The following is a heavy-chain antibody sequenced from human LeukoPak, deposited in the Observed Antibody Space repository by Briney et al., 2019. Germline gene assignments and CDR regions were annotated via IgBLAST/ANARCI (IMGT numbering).Heavy chain of an antibody. CDR2: ISSGSSTI. CDR1: GFTFSSYT. V-gene: IGHV3-48*04. D-gene: IGHD5-24*01. Sequence: GGSLRLSCAASGFTFSSYTMNWVRQAPGKGLEWVSYISSGSSTIYYADSVKGRFTISRDNAKNSLYLQMNSLRAEDTAVYYCARDGPGGWLQPYYFDYWGQGTLVTVSS. J-gene: IGHJ4*02. CDR3: ARDGPGGWLQPYYFDY.